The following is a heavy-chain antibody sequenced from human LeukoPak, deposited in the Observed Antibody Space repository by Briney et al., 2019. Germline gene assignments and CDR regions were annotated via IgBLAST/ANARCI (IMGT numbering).Heavy chain of an antibody. Sequence: SETLSLTCTVSGGSISSYYWSWIRQPPGKGLEWIGYIYYSGSTNYNPSLKSRVTISVDTSKNQFSLKLSSVTAADTAVYYCARDHSYGGMPDALDIWGQGTMVTVSS. J-gene: IGHJ3*02. CDR3: ARDHSYGGMPDALDI. D-gene: IGHD4-17*01. V-gene: IGHV4-59*01. CDR1: GGSISSYY. CDR2: IYYSGST.